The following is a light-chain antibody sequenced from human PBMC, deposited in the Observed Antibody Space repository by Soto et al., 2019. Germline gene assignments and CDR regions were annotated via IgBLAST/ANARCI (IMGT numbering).Light chain of an antibody. CDR3: QHLSPYPLLT. CDR1: QDISTY. J-gene: IGKJ4*01. Sequence: QLTQSPSSLSASVGDRVTITCRASQDISTYLAWYQQKPGKAPTLLIYATYTLQSAVPSRFSGGGFGTDFTLTINSLQPEDFATYYCQHLSPYPLLTCRGGTKVQI. V-gene: IGKV1-9*01. CDR2: ATY.